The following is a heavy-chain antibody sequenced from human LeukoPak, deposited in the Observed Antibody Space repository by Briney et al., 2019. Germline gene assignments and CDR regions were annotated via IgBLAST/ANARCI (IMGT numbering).Heavy chain of an antibody. CDR2: ISRSGSTI. CDR1: GFTLSSYE. D-gene: IGHD7-27*01. CDR3: ARVVSNWGWLDAFDI. J-gene: IGHJ3*02. Sequence: GGSLRLSCAASGFTLSSYEMNWVRQAPGKGLEWVSYISRSGSTIYYVDSVKGRFTISRDSAKNSLYLQMNTLRAEDTAVYYCARVVSNWGWLDAFDIWGQGAMVTVSS. V-gene: IGHV3-48*03.